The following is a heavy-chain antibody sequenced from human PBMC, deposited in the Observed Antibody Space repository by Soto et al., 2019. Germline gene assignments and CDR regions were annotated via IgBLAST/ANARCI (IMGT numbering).Heavy chain of an antibody. CDR1: GYTFTSYG. Sequence: WASVKVSCKASGYTFTSYGISWVRQAPGQGLEWMGWISAYNGNTNYAQKLQGRVTMTTDTSTSTAYMELRSLRSDDTAVYYCARLHSSGWRDNWFDPWGQGTLVTVSS. CDR3: ARLHSSGWRDNWFDP. J-gene: IGHJ5*02. CDR2: ISAYNGNT. V-gene: IGHV1-18*01. D-gene: IGHD6-19*01.